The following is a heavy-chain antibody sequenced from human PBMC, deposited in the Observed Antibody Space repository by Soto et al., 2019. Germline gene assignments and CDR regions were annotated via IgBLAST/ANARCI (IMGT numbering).Heavy chain of an antibody. V-gene: IGHV1-8*01. CDR1: GYTFTSYD. Sequence: ASVKVSCKASGYTFTSYDINWVRQATGQGLEWMGWMNPNSGNTGYAQKFQGRVTMTRNTSISTAYMELSSLRSEDTAVYYCARGGYDILTGYLYSFDIWGQGTMVTVSS. J-gene: IGHJ3*02. CDR3: ARGGYDILTGYLYSFDI. D-gene: IGHD3-9*01. CDR2: MNPNSGNT.